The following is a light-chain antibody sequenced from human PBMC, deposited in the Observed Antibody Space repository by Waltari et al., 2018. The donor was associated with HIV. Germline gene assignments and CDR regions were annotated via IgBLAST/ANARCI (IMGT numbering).Light chain of an antibody. CDR1: SSDIGYYSY. V-gene: IGLV2-14*03. J-gene: IGLJ2*01. CDR3: ASFTGANTRL. CDR2: EST. Sequence: QSALTQPASVSGSPGQSITISCTGTSSDIGYYSYVSWFQQPPGKAPKLIIYESTFRPSGVSDRCSGSRSGNTASLTISGLQPEDEGHYHCASFTGANTRLFGGGTLVTVL.